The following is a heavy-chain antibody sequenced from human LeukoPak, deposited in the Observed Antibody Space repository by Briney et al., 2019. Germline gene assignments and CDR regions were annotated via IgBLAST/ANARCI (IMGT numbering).Heavy chain of an antibody. CDR2: INHSGST. CDR1: GGSISSSSYY. D-gene: IGHD6-19*01. Sequence: SETLSLTCTVSGGSISSSSYYWSWIRQPPGKGLEWIGEINHSGSTNYNPSLKSRVTISVDTSKNQFSLKLSSVTAADTAVYYCARTGYSSGCDYWGQGTLVTVSS. V-gene: IGHV4-39*07. CDR3: ARTGYSSGCDY. J-gene: IGHJ4*02.